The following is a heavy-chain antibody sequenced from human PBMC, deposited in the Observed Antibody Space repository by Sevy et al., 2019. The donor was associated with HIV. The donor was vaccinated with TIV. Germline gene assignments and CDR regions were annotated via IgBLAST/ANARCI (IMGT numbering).Heavy chain of an antibody. Sequence: ASVKVSCKVSGYTLTELSIHWVRQAPGKGLQWMGGFDPEPGETIYAQKFQGRVIMIEDTSTDTAYMELSSLRSEDTAVYYCATTRPVVTLFDYWGQGTLVTVSS. J-gene: IGHJ4*02. CDR2: FDPEPGET. D-gene: IGHD4-4*01. CDR1: GYTLTELS. CDR3: ATTRPVVTLFDY. V-gene: IGHV1-24*01.